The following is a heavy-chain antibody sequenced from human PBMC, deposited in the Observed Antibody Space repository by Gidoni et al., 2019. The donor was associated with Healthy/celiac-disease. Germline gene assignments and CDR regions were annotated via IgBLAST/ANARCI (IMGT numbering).Heavy chain of an antibody. CDR1: GFTFSSYS. J-gene: IGHJ6*02. Sequence: EVQLVESGGGLVQPGGSLRLSCAASGFTFSSYSMNWVRQAPGKGLEWVSYISSSSSTIYYADSVKGRFTISRDNAKNSLYLQMNSLRDEDTAVYYCARADHYDILTGYPETYYYYGMDVWGQGTTVTVSS. CDR2: ISSSSSTI. D-gene: IGHD3-9*01. V-gene: IGHV3-48*02. CDR3: ARADHYDILTGYPETYYYYGMDV.